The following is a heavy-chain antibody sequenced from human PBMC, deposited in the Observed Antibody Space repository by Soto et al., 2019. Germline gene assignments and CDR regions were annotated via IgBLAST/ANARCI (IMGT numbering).Heavy chain of an antibody. CDR1: GYTFTGYY. V-gene: IGHV1-3*01. Sequence: ASVKVSCKASGYTFTGYYMHWVRQAPGQGLEGMGWINAGNGNKKYSQNLQGRVKINRDASASKAYMELSSLRSQDTAVYYCATSTIDTSTWKPYCYGMEVWGQGSTVSVS. CDR3: ATSTIDTSTWKPYCYGMEV. J-gene: IGHJ6*02. D-gene: IGHD6-13*01. CDR2: INAGNGNK.